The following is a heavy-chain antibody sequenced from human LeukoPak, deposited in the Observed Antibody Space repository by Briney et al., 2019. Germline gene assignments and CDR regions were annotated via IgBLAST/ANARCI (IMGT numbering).Heavy chain of an antibody. CDR3: ARDLYYYGSGSYYDVFDV. V-gene: IGHV1-18*01. J-gene: IGHJ3*01. Sequence: GASVTVSCKASGYTFTNYGISWVRQAPGQGLEWMGWISAYNGNTNYAQKLQGRVTMTTDTSTSTAYMALRSLRSDDTAIYYCARDLYYYGSGSYYDVFDVWGQGTMVTVSS. D-gene: IGHD3-10*01. CDR1: GYTFTNYG. CDR2: ISAYNGNT.